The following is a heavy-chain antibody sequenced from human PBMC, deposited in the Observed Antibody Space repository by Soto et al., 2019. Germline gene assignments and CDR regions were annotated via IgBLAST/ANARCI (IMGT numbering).Heavy chain of an antibody. CDR3: ARGSRTTIFGVVLLDYFDY. V-gene: IGHV4-59*01. CDR1: GGSISSYY. Sequence: SETLSLTCTVSGGSISSYYWSWIRQPPGKGLEWIGYIYYSGSTNYNPSLKSRVTISVDTSKNQFSLKLSSVTAADTAVYYCARGSRTTIFGVVLLDYFDYWGQGTLVTVSS. CDR2: IYYSGST. J-gene: IGHJ4*02. D-gene: IGHD3-3*01.